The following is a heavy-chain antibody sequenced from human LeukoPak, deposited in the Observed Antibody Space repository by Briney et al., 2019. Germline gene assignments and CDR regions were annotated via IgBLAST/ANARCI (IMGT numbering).Heavy chain of an antibody. J-gene: IGHJ6*03. Sequence: ASVKVSXKASGYTFTGYYMHWVRQAPGQGLEWMGRINPNSGGTKYAQKFQGRVTMTRDTSISTAYMELSRLRSDDTAVYYCARGAGTTYYYYYMDVWGKGTTVTVSS. D-gene: IGHD1-7*01. CDR2: INPNSGGT. CDR3: ARGAGTTYYYYYMDV. V-gene: IGHV1-2*06. CDR1: GYTFTGYY.